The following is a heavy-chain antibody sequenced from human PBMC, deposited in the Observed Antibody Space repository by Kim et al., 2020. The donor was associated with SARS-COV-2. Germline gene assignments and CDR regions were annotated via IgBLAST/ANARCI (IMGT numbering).Heavy chain of an antibody. V-gene: IGHV3-53*01. CDR3: ARGGHYCDY. Sequence: GGSLRLSCAASGFTVSSSYMSWVRQAPGKGLEWVSVIYSGGSTYYADPVKGRFTISRDSSKNTLFLQMNSLRDEDTAVYYCARGGHYCDYWGQGTLVTVSS. CDR2: IYSGGST. J-gene: IGHJ4*02. CDR1: GFTVSSSY.